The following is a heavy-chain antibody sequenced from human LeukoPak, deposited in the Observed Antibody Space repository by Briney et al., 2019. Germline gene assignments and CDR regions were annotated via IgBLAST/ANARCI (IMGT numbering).Heavy chain of an antibody. V-gene: IGHV5-51*01. CDR1: GYSFTSYW. J-gene: IGHJ6*03. CDR2: VYPGDADT. Sequence: GESLKISCKSSGYSFTSYWIGWVRQMPGKGLEWMGIVYPGDADTRYSPSFQGRVTISVDKSISTAYMELSSLRSEDTAVYYCARRDFWSGYYKGARYYYYYMDVWGKGTTVTVSS. D-gene: IGHD3-3*01. CDR3: ARRDFWSGYYKGARYYYYYMDV.